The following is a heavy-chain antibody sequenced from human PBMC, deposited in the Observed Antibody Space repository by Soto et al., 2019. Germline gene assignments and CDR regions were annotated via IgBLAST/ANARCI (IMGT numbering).Heavy chain of an antibody. Sequence: SLRLSCSASGFTFGSYGVTWVRQAPGKGLEWLGFIRGRAYSGTTEYAASVRGRFVISRDDSKSIAYLQMNSLKTEDTGIYYCARVTPYSYETSGYPHYWGQGTRVTVSS. V-gene: IGHV3-49*04. CDR2: IRGRAYSGTT. CDR1: GFTFGSYG. J-gene: IGHJ4*01. CDR3: ARVTPYSYETSGYPHY. D-gene: IGHD3-22*01.